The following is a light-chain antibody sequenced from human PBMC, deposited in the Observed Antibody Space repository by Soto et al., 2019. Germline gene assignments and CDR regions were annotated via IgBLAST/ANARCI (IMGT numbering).Light chain of an antibody. CDR2: DSN. V-gene: IGLV1-51*01. CDR1: SSNIGNNY. Sequence: QSVLTQPPSVSAAPGQTVTISCSGSSSNIGNNYVSWYQQLPGTAPNLLIYDSNNRPSGIPDRFSGSKSGTSATLGITGLQTGDEADYYCGTWDSSLSAVVFGGGTKVTVL. CDR3: GTWDSSLSAVV. J-gene: IGLJ2*01.